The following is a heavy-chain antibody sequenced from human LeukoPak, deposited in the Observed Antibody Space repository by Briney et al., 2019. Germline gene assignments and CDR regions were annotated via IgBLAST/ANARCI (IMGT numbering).Heavy chain of an antibody. CDR2: IYYSGST. CDR3: ARVAQWELHSWFDP. D-gene: IGHD1-26*01. J-gene: IGHJ5*02. Sequence: SETLSLTCTVSGGSISSYYWSWVRQPPGKGLEWIGYIYYSGSTKYNPSLKSRVTISVDTSKNQFSLKLSSVTAADSAVYYCARVAQWELHSWFDPWGQGTLVTVSS. V-gene: IGHV4-59*01. CDR1: GGSISSYY.